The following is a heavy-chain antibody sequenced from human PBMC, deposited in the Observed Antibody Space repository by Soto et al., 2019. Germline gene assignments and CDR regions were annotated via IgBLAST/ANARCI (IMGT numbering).Heavy chain of an antibody. D-gene: IGHD3-22*01. CDR1: GYSFTSYW. J-gene: IGHJ4*02. V-gene: IGHV5-10-1*01. CDR3: ARLLRYYYDSSGAGFDY. Sequence: GESLKISCKGSGYSFTSYWISWVRQMPGKGLEWMGRIDPSDSYTNYSPSFQGHVTISADKSISTAYLQWSSLKASDTAMYYCARLLRYYYDSSGAGFDYWGQGTLVTVSS. CDR2: IDPSDSYT.